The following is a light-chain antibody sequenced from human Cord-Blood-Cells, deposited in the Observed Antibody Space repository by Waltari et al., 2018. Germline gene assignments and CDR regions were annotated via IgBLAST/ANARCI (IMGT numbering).Light chain of an antibody. Sequence: QSALTQPPSASGSPGQSVTIPCTGTSSDVGGYNYVSWYQQHPGKAPNLMIYEVSTRPSGVPDLFSGSKSVNTASLTVSGLQAEDEADYYCSSYAGSNKNVFGTGTKVTVL. CDR3: SSYAGSNKNV. J-gene: IGLJ1*01. CDR1: SSDVGGYNY. CDR2: EVS. V-gene: IGLV2-8*01.